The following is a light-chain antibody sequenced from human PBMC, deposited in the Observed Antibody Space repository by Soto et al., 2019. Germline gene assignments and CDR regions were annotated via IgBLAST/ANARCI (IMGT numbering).Light chain of an antibody. CDR2: GAS. CDR3: QQYNSWPRT. Sequence: EIVMTQSPATLSVSPGERATLSCRASQSVSSNLAWYQQKPAHAPRRLIYGASTRATGIPAKFSGSGSGTEFTLIISSLQSEDFAVYYCQQYNSWPRTFGPGTKLEIK. V-gene: IGKV3-15*01. J-gene: IGKJ2*02. CDR1: QSVSSN.